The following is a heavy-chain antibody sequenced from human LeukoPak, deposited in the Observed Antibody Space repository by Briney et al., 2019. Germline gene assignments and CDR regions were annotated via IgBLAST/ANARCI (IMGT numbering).Heavy chain of an antibody. CDR2: ISAYNGNT. V-gene: IGHV1-18*01. CDR3: ARYRLNWFDP. D-gene: IGHD1-26*01. CDR1: GYTFTSYG. J-gene: IGHJ5*02. Sequence: GASVTVSCKASGYTFTSYGISWVRQAPGQGHEWMGWISAYNGNTNDAQKLQGRVTMTTDTSTSTAYMELRSLRSDDTAVYYCARYRLNWFDPWGQGTLVTVSS.